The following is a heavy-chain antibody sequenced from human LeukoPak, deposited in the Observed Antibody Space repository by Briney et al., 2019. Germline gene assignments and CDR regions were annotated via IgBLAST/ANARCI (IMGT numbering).Heavy chain of an antibody. V-gene: IGHV4-38-2*02. CDR2: IYHSGST. CDR1: GYSVSSGYY. D-gene: IGHD3-9*01. Sequence: SETLSLTCTVSGYSVSSGYYWGWIRQSPGKGLEWIGSIYHSGSTYYSPSLRSRVTISVDTSKNQFSLKLSSVTAADTAVYYCARGDILTGYYSFDYWGQGTLVTVSS. J-gene: IGHJ4*02. CDR3: ARGDILTGYYSFDY.